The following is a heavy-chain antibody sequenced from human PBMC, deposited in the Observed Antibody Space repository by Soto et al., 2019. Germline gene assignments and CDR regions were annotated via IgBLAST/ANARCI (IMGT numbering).Heavy chain of an antibody. CDR1: GFTFSNAW. CDR2: IKSKTDGGTT. CDR3: TTDQDYSNPNYYYYYGMDV. Sequence: SLRLSCAASGFTFSNAWMNWVRQAPGKGLEWVGRIKSKTDGGTTDYAAPVKGRFTISRDDSKNTLYLQMNSLKTEDTAVYYCTTDQDYSNPNYYYYYGMDVWGQGTTVTVS. D-gene: IGHD4-4*01. V-gene: IGHV3-15*07. J-gene: IGHJ6*02.